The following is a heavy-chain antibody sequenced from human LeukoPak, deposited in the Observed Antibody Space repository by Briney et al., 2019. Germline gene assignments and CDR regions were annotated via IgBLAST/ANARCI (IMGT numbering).Heavy chain of an antibody. CDR3: ARAYYYDSSGFSEVDI. D-gene: IGHD3-22*01. V-gene: IGHV4-59*01. J-gene: IGHJ3*02. CDR2: IYYSGST. Sequence: PSETLSLTCTVSGGSISSYYGSWIRQPPGKGLEWIGYIYYSGSTSYNPSLKSRVTISVDTSKNQFSLKLSSVTAADTAVYYCARAYYYDSSGFSEVDIWGQGTMVTVSS. CDR1: GGSISSYY.